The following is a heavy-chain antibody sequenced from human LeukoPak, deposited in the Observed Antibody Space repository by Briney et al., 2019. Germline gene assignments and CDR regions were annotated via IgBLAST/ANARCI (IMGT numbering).Heavy chain of an antibody. Sequence: SVKVSCKASGGTFSSYAISWVRQAPGQGLEWMGGIIPIFGTANYAQKFQGRVTITADESTSTAYMELSSLRSEDTAIYYCAREVMDNLRFDYWGQGTLVTVSS. CDR3: AREVMDNLRFDY. D-gene: IGHD1-14*01. CDR2: IIPIFGTA. V-gene: IGHV1-69*13. CDR1: GGTFSSYA. J-gene: IGHJ4*02.